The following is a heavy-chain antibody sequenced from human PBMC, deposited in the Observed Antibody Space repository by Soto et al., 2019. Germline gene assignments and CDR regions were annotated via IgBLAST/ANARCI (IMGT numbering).Heavy chain of an antibody. V-gene: IGHV1-18*01. J-gene: IGHJ6*02. CDR3: ARGLTVYSAVLHYYYAMDV. CDR2: ISAYNGNT. CDR1: GYTFTSYG. D-gene: IGHD2-8*01. Sequence: ASVKVSCKASGYTFTSYGISWVRQAPGQGLEWMGWISAYNGNTNYAQKLQGRVTMTTDTSTSTAYMELSSLTSEDSAVYYCARGLTVYSAVLHYYYAMDVWGQGTTVTVSS.